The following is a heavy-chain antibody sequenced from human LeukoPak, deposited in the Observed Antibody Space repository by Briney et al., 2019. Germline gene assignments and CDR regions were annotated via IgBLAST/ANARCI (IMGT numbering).Heavy chain of an antibody. CDR1: GGSISSYY. Sequence: SETLSLTCTVSGGSISSYYWSWIRQPPGKGLEWIGYIYYSGSTNYNPSLKSRVTISVDTSKNQFSLKLSSVTAADTAVYYCARGIAVAGPYYYFDYWGQGTLVTVSS. CDR3: ARGIAVAGPYYYFDY. D-gene: IGHD6-19*01. V-gene: IGHV4-59*12. CDR2: IYYSGST. J-gene: IGHJ4*02.